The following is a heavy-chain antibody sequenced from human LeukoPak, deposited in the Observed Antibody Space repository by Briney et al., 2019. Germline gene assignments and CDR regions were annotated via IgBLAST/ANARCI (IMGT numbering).Heavy chain of an antibody. CDR3: ARDYHGSGSLTTFDY. J-gene: IGHJ4*02. CDR1: GYTFTSYY. V-gene: IGHV1-46*01. CDR2: INPSGGST. D-gene: IGHD3-10*01. Sequence: GASVKVSCKASGYTFTSYYMHWVRQAPGQGLEWMGIINPSGGSTSYAQKFQGRLTLTRDTSTSTVYMDLSSLRSQDTAIYYCARDYHGSGSLTTFDYWGQGTLVTVSS.